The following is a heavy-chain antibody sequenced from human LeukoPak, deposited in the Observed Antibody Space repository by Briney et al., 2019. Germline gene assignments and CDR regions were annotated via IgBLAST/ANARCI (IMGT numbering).Heavy chain of an antibody. D-gene: IGHD3-3*01. V-gene: IGHV1-2*02. Sequence: ASVKVSCKASGYTFIDYHLHWVRQAPGQGLEWMGWINPNSGGTNYAQKFQGRVTMTRDTSTNTAYMELTGLRSDATAVYYCARDIRPRVESFDYWGQGTLVAISS. CDR3: ARDIRPRVESFDY. CDR2: INPNSGGT. CDR1: GYTFIDYH. J-gene: IGHJ4*02.